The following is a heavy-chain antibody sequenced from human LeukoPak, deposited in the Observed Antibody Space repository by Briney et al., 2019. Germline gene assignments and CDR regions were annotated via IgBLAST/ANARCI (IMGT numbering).Heavy chain of an antibody. CDR3: ARDHSSSCQLLDY. CDR1: GYTLTELS. Sequence: GASVKVSCKVSGYTLTELSMHWVRQAPGKGLEWMGGFDPEDGETIYAQKFQGRITMTTDTSTSTANMELTSLRSDDTAVYYCARDHSSSCQLLDYWGQGALVTISS. CDR2: FDPEDGET. D-gene: IGHD6-13*01. J-gene: IGHJ4*02. V-gene: IGHV1-24*01.